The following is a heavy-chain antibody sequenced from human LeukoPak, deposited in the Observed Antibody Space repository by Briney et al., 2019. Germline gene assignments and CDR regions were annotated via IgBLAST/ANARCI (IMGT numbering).Heavy chain of an antibody. CDR1: GFTFGDYA. CDR2: IRSKAYGGTT. J-gene: IGHJ4*02. D-gene: IGHD4-17*01. CDR3: TRDVTVTFDD. V-gene: IGHV3-49*04. Sequence: GGSLRLSCTASGFTFGDYAMSWVRQAPGKGLEWVGFIRSKAYGGTTEYAASVKGRFTISRDDSTTIAYLQMNSVKAEDTAVCYYTRDVTVTFDDWGQGTLVTVSS.